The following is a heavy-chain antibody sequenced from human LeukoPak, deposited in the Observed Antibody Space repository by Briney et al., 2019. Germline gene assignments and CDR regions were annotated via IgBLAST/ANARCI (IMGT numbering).Heavy chain of an antibody. CDR1: GFTFSSYA. CDR3: AKGSYYDILTGYPPLVY. J-gene: IGHJ4*02. V-gene: IGHV3-23*01. CDR2: ISGSGGST. D-gene: IGHD3-9*01. Sequence: RGSLRLSCAASGFTFSSYAMSWVRQAPGKGLEWVSAISGSGGSTYYADSVKGRFTISRDNSKNTLYLQMNSLRAEDTAVYYCAKGSYYDILTGYPPLVYWGQGTLVTVSS.